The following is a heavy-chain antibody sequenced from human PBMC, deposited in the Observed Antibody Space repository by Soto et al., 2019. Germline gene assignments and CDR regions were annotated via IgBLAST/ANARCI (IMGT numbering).Heavy chain of an antibody. CDR2: MNPNSGNT. J-gene: IGHJ6*03. Sequence: ASVKVSCKASGYTFTSYDINWVRQATGQGLEWMGWMNPNSGNTGYAQKFQGRVTMTRNTSISTAYMELSSLRSEDTAVYYCSSRYYYGSWSLWDYYYYMDFWGKGTTVTVSS. CDR3: SSRYYYGSWSLWDYYYYMDF. D-gene: IGHD3-10*01. CDR1: GYTFTSYD. V-gene: IGHV1-8*01.